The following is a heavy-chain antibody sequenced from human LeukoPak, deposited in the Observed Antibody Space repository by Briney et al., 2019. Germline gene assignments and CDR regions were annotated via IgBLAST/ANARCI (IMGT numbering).Heavy chain of an antibody. Sequence: PGRSLRLSCAASGFTFSSYAMHWVRQAPGEGLEWVAVISYDGSNKYYADSVKGRFTISRDNSKNTLYLQMNSLRAEDTAVYYCARDLLRPRIVGAYDYWGQGTLVTVSS. D-gene: IGHD1-26*01. V-gene: IGHV3-30-3*01. CDR1: GFTFSSYA. J-gene: IGHJ4*02. CDR3: ARDLLRPRIVGAYDY. CDR2: ISYDGSNK.